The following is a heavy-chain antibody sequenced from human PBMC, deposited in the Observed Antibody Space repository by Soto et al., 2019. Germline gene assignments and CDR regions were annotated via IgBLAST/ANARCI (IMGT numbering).Heavy chain of an antibody. Sequence: PGGSLRLSCAASGFTFSSYSMNWVRQAPGKGLEWVSSISSSSSYIYYADSVKGRFTISRDNAKNSLYLQMNSLRAEDTAVYYCARDRPVVASNAFDIGGQGTMVTVSS. V-gene: IGHV3-21*01. CDR2: ISSSSSYI. D-gene: IGHD2-15*01. CDR1: GFTFSSYS. CDR3: ARDRPVVASNAFDI. J-gene: IGHJ3*02.